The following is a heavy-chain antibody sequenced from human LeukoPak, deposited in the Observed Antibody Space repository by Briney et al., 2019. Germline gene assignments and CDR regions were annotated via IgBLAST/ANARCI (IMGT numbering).Heavy chain of an antibody. V-gene: IGHV4-34*01. J-gene: IGHJ4*02. D-gene: IGHD6-13*01. CDR1: GGSFSGYY. Sequence: PSETLSLTCAVYGGSFSGYYWSWIRQPPGKGLGWIGEINHSGSTNYNPSLKSRVTISVDTSKNQFSLKLSSVTAADTAVYYCARGLVRPYWGQGTLVTVSS. CDR2: INHSGST. CDR3: ARGLVRPY.